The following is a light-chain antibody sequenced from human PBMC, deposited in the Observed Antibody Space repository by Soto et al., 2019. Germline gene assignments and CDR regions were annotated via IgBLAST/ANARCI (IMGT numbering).Light chain of an antibody. CDR1: QSVNSN. Sequence: EKVMTQSPAALSVSPGERATLSCRASQSVNSNLAWYQQKPGQAPRLLLYGASTRATGIPARLSGSASGTEFTLTISSLQSEDSAVYYCQQYNDWPLTFGGGTKVEVK. CDR2: GAS. V-gene: IGKV3-15*01. J-gene: IGKJ4*01. CDR3: QQYNDWPLT.